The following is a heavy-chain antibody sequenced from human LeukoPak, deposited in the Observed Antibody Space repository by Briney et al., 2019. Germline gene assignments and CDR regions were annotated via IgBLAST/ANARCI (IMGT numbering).Heavy chain of an antibody. J-gene: IGHJ4*02. CDR1: GFTVSSNY. D-gene: IGHD2-15*01. CDR3: ARAAIAVTPYFDY. CDR2: IYSGGST. V-gene: IGHV3-53*01. Sequence: PGGSLRLSCAASGFTVSSNYMSWVRQAPGKGLEWVSVIYSGGSTYYADSVKGRFAISRDNSKNTLYLQMNSLRAEDTAVYYCARAAIAVTPYFDYWGQGTLVTVSS.